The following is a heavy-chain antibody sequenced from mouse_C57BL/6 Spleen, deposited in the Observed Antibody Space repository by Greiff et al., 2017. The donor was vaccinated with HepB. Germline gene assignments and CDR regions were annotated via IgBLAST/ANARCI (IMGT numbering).Heavy chain of an antibody. CDR1: GYTFTSYW. Sequence: QVQLQQPGAELVRPGSSVKLSCKASGYTFTSYWMHWVKQRPIQGLEWIGNIDPSDSETHYNQKFKDKATLTVDKSSSTAYMQRSSLTSEDSAVYYCARGGNNYDYYAMDYWGQGTSVTVSS. D-gene: IGHD1-3*01. V-gene: IGHV1-52*01. J-gene: IGHJ4*01. CDR2: IDPSDSET. CDR3: ARGGNNYDYYAMDY.